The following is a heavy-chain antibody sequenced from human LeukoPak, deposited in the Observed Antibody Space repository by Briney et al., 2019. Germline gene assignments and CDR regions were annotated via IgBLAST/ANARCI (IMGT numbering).Heavy chain of an antibody. Sequence: PGGSLRLSRAASGSTFSDYYMSWIRHAPGEGREWLSYISSSGSTIYYADSVKGRFTISRDNAKNSLYLQMNSLRVEDTAVYYCARHYYHGSGHGGYWGQGTLVTVSS. V-gene: IGHV3-11*01. CDR2: ISSSGSTI. CDR3: ARHYYHGSGHGGY. D-gene: IGHD3-22*01. J-gene: IGHJ4*02. CDR1: GSTFSDYY.